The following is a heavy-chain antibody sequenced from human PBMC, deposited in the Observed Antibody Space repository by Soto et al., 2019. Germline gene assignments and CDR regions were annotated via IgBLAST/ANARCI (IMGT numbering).Heavy chain of an antibody. CDR3: ARLAGYRSGWPLDN. CDR2: IDPRDSDT. D-gene: IGHD6-19*01. J-gene: IGHJ4*02. CDR1: GYTFTGYW. Sequence: GESLKISCKGSGYTFTGYWVAWVRQMPGRGPEWMGSIDPRDSDTRYSPSFQGQVTISVDKSTTTAHLQWRSLKASDTAIYYCARLAGYRSGWPLDNWGQGTPVTVSS. V-gene: IGHV5-51*01.